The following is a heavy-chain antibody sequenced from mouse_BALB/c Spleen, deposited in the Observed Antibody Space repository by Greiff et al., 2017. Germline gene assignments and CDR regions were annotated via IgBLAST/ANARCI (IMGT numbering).Heavy chain of an antibody. Sequence: QVQLQQSGPELVKPGASVKISCKASGYAFSSSWMNWVKQRPGQGLEWIGRIYPGDGDTNYNGKFKGKATLTADKSSSTAYMQLSSLTSVDSAVYFCASLGRAWFAYWGQGTLVTVSA. J-gene: IGHJ3*01. CDR2: IYPGDGDT. CDR1: GYAFSSSW. CDR3: ASLGRAWFAY. D-gene: IGHD4-1*01. V-gene: IGHV1-82*01.